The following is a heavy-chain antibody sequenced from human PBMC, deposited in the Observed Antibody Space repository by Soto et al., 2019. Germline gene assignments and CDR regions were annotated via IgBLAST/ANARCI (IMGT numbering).Heavy chain of an antibody. D-gene: IGHD2-15*01. CDR1: GDSISISSYY. J-gene: IGHJ4*02. Sequence: SEILSLTCSVSGDSISISSYYWGWVRQPPGKGLEWIGSIHYSGSTHYNPSLQSRVTISGDASKKQFSLKLGSVTAADTAMYYCASTKDETLYFDYRGQGNLVTVSS. CDR2: IHYSGST. CDR3: ASTKDETLYFDY. V-gene: IGHV4-39*01.